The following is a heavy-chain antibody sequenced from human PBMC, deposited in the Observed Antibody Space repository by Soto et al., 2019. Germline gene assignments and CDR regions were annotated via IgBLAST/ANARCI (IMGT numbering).Heavy chain of an antibody. V-gene: IGHV3-33*01. CDR1: GFTFSSNG. CDR2: IWYDGTNK. Sequence: PVGSLRLSCAASGFTFSSNGMHWVRQAPGKGLEWVAVIWYDGTNKYYADSVKGRFTISRDNSKNTLYLQMNSLRAEDTALYYCTRSTQYYYGMDVWGQGTTVTVS. CDR3: TRSTQYYYGMDV. J-gene: IGHJ6*02.